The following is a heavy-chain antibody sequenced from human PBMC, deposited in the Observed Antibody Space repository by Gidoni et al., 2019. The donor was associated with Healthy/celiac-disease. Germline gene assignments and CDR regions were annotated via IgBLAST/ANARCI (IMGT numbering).Heavy chain of an antibody. D-gene: IGHD6-13*01. CDR2: ISYDGSNK. J-gene: IGHJ4*02. CDR1: GFTFSSYG. Sequence: QVQLVESGGGVVQPGRSLRLSCAASGFTFSSYGMHWVRQAPGKGLEWVAVISYDGSNKYYADSVKGRFTISRDNSKNTLYLQMNSLRAEDTAVYYCAKDFEQQLLYYFDYWGQGTLVTVSS. V-gene: IGHV3-30*18. CDR3: AKDFEQQLLYYFDY.